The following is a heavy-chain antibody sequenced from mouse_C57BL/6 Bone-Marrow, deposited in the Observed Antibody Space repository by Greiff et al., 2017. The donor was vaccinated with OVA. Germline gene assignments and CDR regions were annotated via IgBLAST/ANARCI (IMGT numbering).Heavy chain of an antibody. J-gene: IGHJ2*01. CDR3: ARNDYYGIPWDY. CDR2: INPNNGGT. D-gene: IGHD1-1*01. CDR1: GYTFTDYN. Sequence: VQLKESGPELVKPGASVKMSCKASGYTFTDYNMHWVKQSHGKSLEWIGYINPNNGGTSYNQKFKGKATLTVNKSSSTAYMELRSLTSEDSAVDDCARNDYYGIPWDYWGQGTTLTVSS. V-gene: IGHV1-22*01.